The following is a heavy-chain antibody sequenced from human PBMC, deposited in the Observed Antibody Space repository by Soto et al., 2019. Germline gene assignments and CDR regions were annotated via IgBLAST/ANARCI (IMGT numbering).Heavy chain of an antibody. CDR2: IFPNVGTA. V-gene: IGHV1-69*01. D-gene: IGHD6-19*01. CDR1: GGSFSTNE. Sequence: QVHLVQSGAEVKRPGSSVKVSCKAFGGSFSTNEIDWVRQSPGHGLEWMGRIFPNVGTADYAQKFQGRLTIIADESTTTVYMQLSRLTSADTAVYFCARARYSSRWGTCDSWGQGTQVAVSS. J-gene: IGHJ4*02. CDR3: ARARYSSRWGTCDS.